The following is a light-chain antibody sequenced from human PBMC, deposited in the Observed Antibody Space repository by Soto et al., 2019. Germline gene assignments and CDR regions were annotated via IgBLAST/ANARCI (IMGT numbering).Light chain of an antibody. CDR3: VLYMGSGISV. Sequence: QTVVPQEPSLSVSPGGTVTLTCGLSSGSVSTSYYPSWYQQTPGQTPRTLIYSTNTRSSGVPDRFSGAILGNKAALTITGAQADDESDYYCVLYMGSGISVFGGGTKLTVL. CDR1: SGSVSTSYY. J-gene: IGLJ2*01. V-gene: IGLV8-61*01. CDR2: STN.